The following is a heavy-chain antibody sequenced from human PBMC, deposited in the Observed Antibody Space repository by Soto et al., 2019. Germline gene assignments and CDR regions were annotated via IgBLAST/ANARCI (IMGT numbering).Heavy chain of an antibody. V-gene: IGHV2-5*02. Sequence: QITLKESGPTLVKPTQTLTLTCTFSGFSLSTAGVAVGWIRQPPGKALEWLTVIYWDDDKRYSPSLKSRLTISKGTSKNQVVLTMTNMDPVDTGTYYCAYATLPGPAVAAFDYWGQGTLVTVSS. J-gene: IGHJ4*02. CDR2: IYWDDDK. CDR3: AYATLPGPAVAAFDY. D-gene: IGHD6-19*01. CDR1: GFSLSTAGVA.